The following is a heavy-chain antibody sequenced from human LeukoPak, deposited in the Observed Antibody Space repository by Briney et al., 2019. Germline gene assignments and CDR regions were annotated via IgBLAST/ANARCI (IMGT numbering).Heavy chain of an antibody. Sequence: SENLSLTCTVSGGSISSYYWSWIRQPPGKGLEWIGYIYYSGSTNYNPPLKSRVTISVDTSKNQFSLKLSSVTAADTAVYYCARLRDYDILTGPTDYGMDVWGQGTTVTVSS. CDR1: GGSISSYY. D-gene: IGHD3-9*01. J-gene: IGHJ6*02. CDR3: ARLRDYDILTGPTDYGMDV. CDR2: IYYSGST. V-gene: IGHV4-59*01.